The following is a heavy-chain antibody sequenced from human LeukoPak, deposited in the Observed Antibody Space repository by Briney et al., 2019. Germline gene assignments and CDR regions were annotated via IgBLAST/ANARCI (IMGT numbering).Heavy chain of an antibody. Sequence: PGGSLRLSCAASGFTFSSYSMNWVRQAPGKGLEWVSYISSSSSTIYYADSVKGRFTISRDNAKNPLYLQMNSLRAEDTAVYYCAREGYYYGSGSYLDYWGQGTLVTVPS. CDR2: ISSSSSTI. J-gene: IGHJ4*02. V-gene: IGHV3-48*01. D-gene: IGHD3-10*01. CDR1: GFTFSSYS. CDR3: AREGYYYGSGSYLDY.